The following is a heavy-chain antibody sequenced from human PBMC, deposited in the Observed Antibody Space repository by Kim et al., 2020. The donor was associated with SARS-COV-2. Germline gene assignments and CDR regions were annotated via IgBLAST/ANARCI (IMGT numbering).Heavy chain of an antibody. CDR2: VYYSGST. J-gene: IGHJ4*02. CDR1: GGSISDSRYY. D-gene: IGHD3-10*01. Sequence: SETLSLTCIVSGGSISDSRYYWGWIRQSPGKGLEWVASVYYSGSTFYSPSLRSRAAISVDTQNNQFSLKLRSLTAADTAVYFCARNLWFRARYFDHCGQG. V-gene: IGHV4-39*01. CDR3: ARNLWFRARYFDH.